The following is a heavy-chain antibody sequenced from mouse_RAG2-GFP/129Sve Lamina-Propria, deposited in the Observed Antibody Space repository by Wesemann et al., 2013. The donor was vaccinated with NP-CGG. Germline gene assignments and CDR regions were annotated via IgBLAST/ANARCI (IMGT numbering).Heavy chain of an antibody. D-gene: IGHD2-5*01. J-gene: IGHJ4*01. CDR2: INPNNGGT. Sequence: EVQLQQSGPELVKPGASVKIPCKGSGYTFTDYNMDWVKQSHGKSLEWIGDINPNNGGTIYNQKFKGKATLTVDKSSSTAYMELRSLTSEDTAVYYCARASAYYSNYDAMDYWGQGTSVTVSS. CDR1: GYTFTDYN. CDR3: ARASAYYSNYDAMDY. V-gene: IGHV1-18*01.